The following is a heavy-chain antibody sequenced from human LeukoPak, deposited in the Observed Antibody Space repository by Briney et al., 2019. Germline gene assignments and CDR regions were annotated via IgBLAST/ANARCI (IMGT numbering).Heavy chain of an antibody. CDR1: GFTFRSYA. CDR3: VRESRPGGAMGLYHNLDY. Sequence: PGGSLRLSCAASGFTFRSYAMTWVRQTPGKGLEWVANIKEDGTEKNLVDSVKGRFTISRDNTKNLLFLEMNNLRGDDTAIYYCVRESRPGGAMGLYHNLDYWGQGTLVAVSS. V-gene: IGHV3-7*01. CDR2: IKEDGTEK. J-gene: IGHJ4*02. D-gene: IGHD1-1*01.